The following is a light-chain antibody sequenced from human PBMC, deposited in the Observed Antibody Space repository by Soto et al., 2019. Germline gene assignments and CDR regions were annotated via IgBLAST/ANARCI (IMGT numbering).Light chain of an antibody. Sequence: DIQMTQSPSTLSASVGDRVTITCRASQSINDWLAWYQQKPGKAPNLLIYKASSLQSGVPSRFSGSGSGTEFTLTISSLQPDDVATFYCQQYVGYPWTFGQGTKVEIK. V-gene: IGKV1-5*03. CDR3: QQYVGYPWT. J-gene: IGKJ1*01. CDR2: KAS. CDR1: QSINDW.